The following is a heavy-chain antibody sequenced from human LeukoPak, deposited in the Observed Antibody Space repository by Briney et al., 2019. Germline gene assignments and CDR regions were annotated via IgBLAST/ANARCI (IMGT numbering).Heavy chain of an antibody. CDR3: ARADSYGMDV. Sequence: SETLSLTCAVYGGSFSGYYWSWIRQPPGKGLEWIGEINHSGSTNYNPSLKSRVTISVDTSKNQFSLKLSSVIAADTAVYYCARADSYGMDVWGQGTTVTVSS. CDR2: INHSGST. CDR1: GGSFSGYY. V-gene: IGHV4-34*01. D-gene: IGHD3/OR15-3a*01. J-gene: IGHJ6*02.